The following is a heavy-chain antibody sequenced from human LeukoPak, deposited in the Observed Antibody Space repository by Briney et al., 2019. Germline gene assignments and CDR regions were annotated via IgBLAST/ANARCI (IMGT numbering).Heavy chain of an antibody. CDR1: GFTFSDYS. CDR3: ARVSGYYYGSGSYSPVVDGMDV. D-gene: IGHD3-10*01. V-gene: IGHV3-11*01. CDR2: ISGSGSTI. Sequence: GGSLRLSCAASGFTFSDYSMSWIRQAPGKGLEWVSYISGSGSTIYYADSVKGRFTISRDNAKNSLYLQMNSLRAEDTAVYYCARVSGYYYGSGSYSPVVDGMDVWGQGRTVTVA. J-gene: IGHJ6*02.